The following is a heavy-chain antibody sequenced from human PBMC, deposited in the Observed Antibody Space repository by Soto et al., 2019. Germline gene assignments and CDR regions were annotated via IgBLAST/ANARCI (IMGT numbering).Heavy chain of an antibody. CDR3: ARQGRLTGSGMAIEFDP. CDR2: IYYSGST. Sequence: SETLSLTCTVSGGSISSSSYYWGWIRQPPGKGLEWIGSIYYSGSTYCNPSLKSRVTISVDTSKNQFSLKLSSVTAADTAVYCCARQGRLTGSGMAIEFDPWGQGTLVTVSS. D-gene: IGHD5-12*01. J-gene: IGHJ5*02. V-gene: IGHV4-39*01. CDR1: GGSISSSSYY.